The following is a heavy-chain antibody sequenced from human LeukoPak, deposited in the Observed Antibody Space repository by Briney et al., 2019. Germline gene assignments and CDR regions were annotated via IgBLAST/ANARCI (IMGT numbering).Heavy chain of an antibody. CDR3: ARRAATERGHSYGLDY. Sequence: GGSLRLSCEVSGFTFSSYHMNWVRQAPGKVLEWVSSISSSSRYIYYADSMTGRFTISRDNAKNSLYLQMHSLRAEDTAIYYCARRAATERGHSYGLDYWGQGTLVTVSS. CDR2: ISSSSRYI. V-gene: IGHV3-21*01. D-gene: IGHD5-18*01. J-gene: IGHJ4*02. CDR1: GFTFSSYH.